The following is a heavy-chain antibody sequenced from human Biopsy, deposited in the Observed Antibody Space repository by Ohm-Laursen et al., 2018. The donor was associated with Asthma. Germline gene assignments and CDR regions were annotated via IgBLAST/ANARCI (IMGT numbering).Heavy chain of an antibody. CDR3: AKDVFPGWELRRGPDY. CDR2: ISFDGSNK. CDR1: GFTFSNYG. Sequence: SLRPSCAASGFTFSNYGMHWVRQAPGKGLDWVAVISFDGSNKNYTDSVKGRFTISRDNSRNTLHLQMNSLRAEDTAVYYCAKDVFPGWELRRGPDYWGQGTLVTVSA. J-gene: IGHJ4*02. D-gene: IGHD1-26*01. V-gene: IGHV3-30*18.